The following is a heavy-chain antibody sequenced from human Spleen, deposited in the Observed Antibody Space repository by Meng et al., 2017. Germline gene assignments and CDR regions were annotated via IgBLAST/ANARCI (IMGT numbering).Heavy chain of an antibody. CDR3: ARGRRNEPLFDY. V-gene: IGHV1-69*13. CDR1: GGSFSTHT. CDR2: LIAVFDKT. D-gene: IGHD1-14*01. Sequence: QFQLVQSGAGVKKPGSSVKVACKTSGGSFSTHTFSLVRQAPGQGLEWMGGLIAVFDKTKAAPRFQNRVTFTADEYTSTAYMELSSLTFDDTAVYFCARGRRNEPLFDYWGQGTLVTVSS. J-gene: IGHJ4*02.